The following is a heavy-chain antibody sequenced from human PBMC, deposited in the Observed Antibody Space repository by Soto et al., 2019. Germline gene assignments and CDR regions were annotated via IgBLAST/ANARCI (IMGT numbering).Heavy chain of an antibody. CDR1: GYTFTNYA. J-gene: IGHJ4*02. Sequence: QVQLVQSGAEVKKPGASVKVSCKASGYTFTNYAFSWVRQAPGQGLEWMGWIIAYNGNTNYPQKLQGRVTMTTDPSTSTAYMELRSLRSDDTAVYYCARDLAAAGPFDSWGQGTLVTVSS. D-gene: IGHD6-13*01. CDR3: ARDLAAAGPFDS. CDR2: IIAYNGNT. V-gene: IGHV1-18*01.